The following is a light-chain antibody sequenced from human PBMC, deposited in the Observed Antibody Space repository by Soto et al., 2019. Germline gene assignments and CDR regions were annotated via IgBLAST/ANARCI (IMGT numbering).Light chain of an antibody. CDR3: QEYDNWPPEGT. Sequence: TVLTQSPATLSVSPGERASLSGRASQSVSINLAWYQQKPGQAPRLLIYGASTRATGIPARFSGSGSGTEFTLTINSLQPEDFAVYYCQEYDNWPPEGTFGQGTKVDIK. CDR2: GAS. CDR1: QSVSIN. V-gene: IGKV3-15*01. J-gene: IGKJ1*01.